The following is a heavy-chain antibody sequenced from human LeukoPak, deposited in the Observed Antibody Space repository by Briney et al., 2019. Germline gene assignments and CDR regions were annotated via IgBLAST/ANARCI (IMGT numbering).Heavy chain of an antibody. CDR1: GFTFSSYW. Sequence: GGSLRLSCAASGFTFSSYWMHWVRQVPGKGLVWVSRINSDGTSTTYADSVKGRFTISRDNSRNTLYLQMSRLRADDTAVYYCAREGCSTTSCYHFDYWGQGTLVTVSS. V-gene: IGHV3-74*01. CDR2: INSDGTST. J-gene: IGHJ4*02. D-gene: IGHD2-2*01. CDR3: AREGCSTTSCYHFDY.